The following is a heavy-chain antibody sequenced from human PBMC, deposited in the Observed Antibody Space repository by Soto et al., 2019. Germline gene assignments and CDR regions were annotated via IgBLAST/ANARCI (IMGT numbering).Heavy chain of an antibody. V-gene: IGHV3-23*01. J-gene: IGHJ3*02. CDR2: FSGSGGST. CDR3: AKYYDILTGYYTKPSGAFDT. Sequence: GGSLRLSCAASGFTFSSYAMSLVRQAPGKGLEWVSAFSGSGGSTYYADSVRGRFTISRDNSKNTLYLQMNSLRAEDTAVYYCAKYYDILTGYYTKPSGAFDTGGQGTMVTVSS. D-gene: IGHD3-9*01. CDR1: GFTFSSYA.